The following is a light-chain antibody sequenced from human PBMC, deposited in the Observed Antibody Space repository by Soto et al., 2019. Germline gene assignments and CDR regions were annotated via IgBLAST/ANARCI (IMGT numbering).Light chain of an antibody. Sequence: QSVLTQPPSVSGAPGQRVTIPCTGSSSNIGAGYEVHWYQQLPGTAPKLLIYANSNRPSGVPDRFSGSKSGTSASLAITGLRDEEEVNYFCHSYNSNLGVYVFGIGPNLPAL. CDR2: ANS. CDR3: HSYNSNLGVYV. CDR1: SSNIGAGYE. V-gene: IGLV1-40*01. J-gene: IGLJ1*01.